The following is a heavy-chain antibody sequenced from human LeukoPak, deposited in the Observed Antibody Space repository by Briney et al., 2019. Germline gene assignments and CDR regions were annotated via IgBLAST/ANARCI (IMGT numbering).Heavy chain of an antibody. CDR2: IYYSGST. J-gene: IGHJ5*02. V-gene: IGHV4-39*01. D-gene: IGHD6-6*01. CDR1: GGSISSSSYS. Sequence: SETLSLTCTVSGGSISSSSYSWGWIRQPPGKGLEWIGGIYYSGSTYYNPSLKSRVTISVDTSKNQFSLKLSSVTAADTAVYYCARQGPYSSWAGWFDPWGQGTLATVSS. CDR3: ARQGPYSSWAGWFDP.